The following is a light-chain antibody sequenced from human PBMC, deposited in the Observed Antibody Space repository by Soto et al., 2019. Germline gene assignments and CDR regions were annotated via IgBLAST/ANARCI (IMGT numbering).Light chain of an antibody. CDR2: KAS. Sequence: DIQMTQSPSTLSASVGDRVTITCRASQTISSSWAWYQQKPGKAPNLLIYKASSLESGVPSRFSGSGSGTEFTLTINSVQPEDFATYYCQQYSSFWTFGQGTKVEIK. CDR1: QTISSS. V-gene: IGKV1-5*03. J-gene: IGKJ1*01. CDR3: QQYSSFWT.